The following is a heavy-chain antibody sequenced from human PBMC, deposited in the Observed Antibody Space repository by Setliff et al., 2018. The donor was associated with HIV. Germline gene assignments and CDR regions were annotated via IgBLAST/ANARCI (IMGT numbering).Heavy chain of an antibody. J-gene: IGHJ5*02. CDR2: IYHSGST. D-gene: IGHD3-22*01. V-gene: IGHV4-38-2*01. Sequence: LSLTCAFSGYSISSGYYWGWIRQPPGKGLEWIWSIYHSGSTYYNPSLKSRVTISVDTSKNQFALKLSSVTAADTAVYYCASRVYYYDSNNFLREEGFDPWGQGTLVTVSS. CDR1: GYSISSGYY. CDR3: ASRVYYYDSNNFLREEGFDP.